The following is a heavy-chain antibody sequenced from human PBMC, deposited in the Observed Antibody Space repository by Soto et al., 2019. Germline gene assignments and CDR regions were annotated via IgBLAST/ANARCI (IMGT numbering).Heavy chain of an antibody. V-gene: IGHV4-34*04. D-gene: IGHD6-6*01. J-gene: IGHJ4*02. CDR1: GGVLCLYY. CDR3: ARAQKVSGSAQARPDF. CDR2: ICPSDTP. Sequence: LFLTSYVCGGVLCLYYWRWVPKPPGYGLEWIGVICPSDTPPLSPSLKSRASISVATSKNQFSLNLTSLTAADTAVYYCARAQKVSGSAQARPDFWGQGSLV.